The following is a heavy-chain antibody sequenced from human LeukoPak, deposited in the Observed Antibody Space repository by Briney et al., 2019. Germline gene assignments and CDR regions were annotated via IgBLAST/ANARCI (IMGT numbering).Heavy chain of an antibody. V-gene: IGHV3-53*01. D-gene: IGHD6-13*01. CDR2: LGSDGSP. CDR3: ARAAAGRAYYHYGMDV. Sequence: GGSLRLSCAAFGFTVRSDDMNWVRRAPGKGLEWVSILGSDGSPSYADSVKGRFTISRDNSKDTLDLQMNSLRAEDTAVYYCARAAAGRAYYHYGMDVWGQGTTVTVSS. CDR1: GFTVRSDD. J-gene: IGHJ6*02.